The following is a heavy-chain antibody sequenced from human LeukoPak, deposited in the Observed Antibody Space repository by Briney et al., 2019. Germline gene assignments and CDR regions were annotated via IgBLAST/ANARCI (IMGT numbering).Heavy chain of an antibody. CDR2: INPSGGST. V-gene: IGHV1-46*01. D-gene: IGHD2/OR15-2a*01. J-gene: IGHJ4*02. CDR1: GYTFTKYC. CDR3: ARGNFNSPVDY. Sequence: ASVKVSCKASGYTFTKYCMHWVRQAPGQGLEWMAIINPSGGSTTYAQKFQGRVTMTRDTSTSTVYMELSSLRSEDTAVYYCARGNFNSPVDYWGQGTLVTVSS.